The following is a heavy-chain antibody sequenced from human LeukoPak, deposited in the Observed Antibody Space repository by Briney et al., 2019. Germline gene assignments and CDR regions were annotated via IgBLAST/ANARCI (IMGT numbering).Heavy chain of an antibody. Sequence: KSSETLSLTCTVSGVSISSYYWSWIRQPAGKGLEWIGRIYTSGSTNYNPSLKSRVTMSVDTSKNQFSLKLRSVTAADTAVYYCARATQMVRGVGGRFDYWGQGTLVTVSS. CDR1: GVSISSYY. CDR2: IYTSGST. J-gene: IGHJ4*02. D-gene: IGHD3-10*01. CDR3: ARATQMVRGVGGRFDY. V-gene: IGHV4-4*07.